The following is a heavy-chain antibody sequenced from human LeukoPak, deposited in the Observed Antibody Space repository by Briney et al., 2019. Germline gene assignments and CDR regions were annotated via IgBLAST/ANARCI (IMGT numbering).Heavy chain of an antibody. D-gene: IGHD5-18*01. Sequence: GGSLRLSCAASGFTFSSYAMHWVRQAPGKGLEWVAVISYDGSNKYYADSVKGRFTISRDNSKNMLYLQMNSLRAEDTAVYYCASNTAVWGQGTLVTVSS. J-gene: IGHJ4*02. V-gene: IGHV3-30*04. CDR2: ISYDGSNK. CDR1: GFTFSSYA. CDR3: ASNTAV.